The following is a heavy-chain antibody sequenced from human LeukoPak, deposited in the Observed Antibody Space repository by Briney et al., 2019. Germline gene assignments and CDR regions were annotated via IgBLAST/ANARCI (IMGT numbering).Heavy chain of an antibody. Sequence: GGSLRLSCAASGFTFNDYAIHWVRQAPGKGLEWVSGTNWNSGRIGYADSVRGRFTISRDNAKNTLYLQMNSLRAEDTAVYYCARDDGFWSGYYWGQGTLVTVFS. D-gene: IGHD3-3*01. CDR3: ARDDGFWSGYY. J-gene: IGHJ4*02. CDR1: GFTFNDYA. CDR2: TNWNSGRI. V-gene: IGHV3-9*01.